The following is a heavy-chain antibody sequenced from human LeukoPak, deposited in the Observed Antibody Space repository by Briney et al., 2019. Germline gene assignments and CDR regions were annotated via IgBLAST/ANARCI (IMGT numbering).Heavy chain of an antibody. V-gene: IGHV5-51*01. CDR2: IYPGDSDT. CDR1: GYSFTRNW. Sequence: AESLKISCKGFGYSFTRNWISWVRQLPGKGLEWMGIIYPGDSDTRYSPSFQGQVTISADKSINTAYLQWSSLKASDTAMYYCARESGSYLWRSSLNPWGQGTLVTVSS. J-gene: IGHJ5*02. CDR3: ARESGSYLWRSSLNP. D-gene: IGHD3-16*01.